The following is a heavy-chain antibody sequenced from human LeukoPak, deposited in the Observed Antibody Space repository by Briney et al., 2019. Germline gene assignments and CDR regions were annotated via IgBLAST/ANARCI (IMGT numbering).Heavy chain of an antibody. CDR2: ISSSGRTI. V-gene: IGHV3-11*04. CDR1: GFTVSDYY. Sequence: GGSLRLSCAASGFTVSDYYMSWIRQAPGKGLEWISYISSSGRTITYADSVRGRFTISRDNANNSLYLQMNNLRAEDTAVYYCASGRIRVGYWGQGTLVTVSS. J-gene: IGHJ4*02. D-gene: IGHD2-15*01. CDR3: ASGRIRVGY.